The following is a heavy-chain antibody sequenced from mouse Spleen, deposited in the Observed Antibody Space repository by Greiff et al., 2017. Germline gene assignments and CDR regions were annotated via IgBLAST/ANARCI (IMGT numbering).Heavy chain of an antibody. V-gene: IGHV5-9-3*01. D-gene: IGHD4-1*01. CDR2: ISSGGSYT. Sequence: EVKVVESGGGLVKPGGSLKLSCAASGFTFSSYAMSWVRQTPEKRLEWVATISSGGSYTYYPDSVKGRFTISRDNAKNTLYLQMSSLRSEDTAMYYCARQANWDFAYWGQGTLVTVSA. CDR3: ARQANWDFAY. J-gene: IGHJ3*01. CDR1: GFTFSSYA.